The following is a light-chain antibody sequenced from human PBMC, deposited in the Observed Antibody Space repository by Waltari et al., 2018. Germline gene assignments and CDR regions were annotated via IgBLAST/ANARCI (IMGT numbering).Light chain of an antibody. CDR3: QQRSVRRA. V-gene: IGKV3-11*01. Sequence: EIVLTQSPATLSLSPGERATLSCRASQSLSNYLAWNQQKPGQAPRLLIYDASSRATGVPARFSGSGSGTDFTLTISSLEPEDSAVYYCQQRSVRRAFGGGTKVEIK. CDR1: QSLSNY. J-gene: IGKJ4*01. CDR2: DAS.